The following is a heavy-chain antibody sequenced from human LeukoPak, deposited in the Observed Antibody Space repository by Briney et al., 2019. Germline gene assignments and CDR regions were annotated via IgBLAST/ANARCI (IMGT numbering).Heavy chain of an antibody. CDR3: TRDWGGVAAGIDY. CDR2: IKTDGSEK. D-gene: IGHD6-13*01. V-gene: IGHV3-7*01. Sequence: AGGSLRLSCAASRFTLSNYWMSWVRQAPGKGLEWVANIKTDGSEKYYVDSVKGRFTISRDNAKNSQSLQMNSLSAEDTAVYYCTRDWGGVAAGIDYWGQGTLVTVPS. CDR1: RFTLSNYW. J-gene: IGHJ4*02.